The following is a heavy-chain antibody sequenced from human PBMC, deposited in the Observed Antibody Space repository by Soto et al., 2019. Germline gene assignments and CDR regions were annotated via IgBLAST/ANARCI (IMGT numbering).Heavy chain of an antibody. V-gene: IGHV1-18*01. CDR2: ISAYNVNT. CDR1: GYTFTSYG. Sequence: QVQLVQSGAEVKKPGASVKVSCKASGYTFTSYGITWVRQAPGQGLEWMGWISAYNVNTNYAQKLQGRVTMTTDTHTSTAYTELRSLTSDDTAVYDCAGVEGWFGGGIGTPAYWVQGTLVTVAS. J-gene: IGHJ4*02. D-gene: IGHD3-16*02. CDR3: AGVEGWFGGGIGTPAY.